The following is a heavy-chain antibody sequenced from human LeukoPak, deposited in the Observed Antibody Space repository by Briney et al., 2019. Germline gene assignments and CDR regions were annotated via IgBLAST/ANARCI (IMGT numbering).Heavy chain of an antibody. Sequence: SQTLSLTCAISGDSVSSNSVTWNWIRQSPSRGLEWLGRTYYRSTWYNDYAVSVRGRITVNPDTSKNQFSLHLNSVTPEDTAVYYCARHALVTSISTYNWFDPWGQGTLVTVSS. J-gene: IGHJ5*02. CDR2: TYYRSTWYN. V-gene: IGHV6-1*01. CDR3: ARHALVTSISTYNWFDP. D-gene: IGHD2-21*02. CDR1: GDSVSSNSVT.